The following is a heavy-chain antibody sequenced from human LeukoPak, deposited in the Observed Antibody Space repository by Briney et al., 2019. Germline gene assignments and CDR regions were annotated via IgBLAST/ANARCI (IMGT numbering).Heavy chain of an antibody. V-gene: IGHV3-23*01. CDR2: ISFSGDSI. CDR1: GFTFSNYE. CDR3: ARDIQLST. J-gene: IGHJ3*01. Sequence: PGGSLRLSCAASGFTFSNYEMTWVRQAPGKGLEWVSLISFSGDSIYYADSVRGRFTISRDNSKDTLYLQMNSLRAEDTAIYYCARDIQLSTWGLGTMVTVSS. D-gene: IGHD5-24*01.